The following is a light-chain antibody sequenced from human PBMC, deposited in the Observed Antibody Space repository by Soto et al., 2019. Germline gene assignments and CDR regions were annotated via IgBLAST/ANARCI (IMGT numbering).Light chain of an antibody. CDR3: SSYTSSSTLL. V-gene: IGLV2-14*01. Sequence: QSVLTQPASVSGSPGQSITISCAGTFSDIGDYNFVSWYQYHPGKAPKLIIYEVTNRPSGVSHRFSGSKSGNTASLTISGLEAEDEADYYCSSYTSSSTLLFGGGTKLTVL. J-gene: IGLJ2*01. CDR1: FSDIGDYNF. CDR2: EVT.